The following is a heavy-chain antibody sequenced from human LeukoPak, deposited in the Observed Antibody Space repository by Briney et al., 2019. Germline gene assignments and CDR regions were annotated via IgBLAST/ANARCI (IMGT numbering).Heavy chain of an antibody. CDR1: GFTFSDYY. CDR2: ISGSGGST. Sequence: PGGSLRLSCAASGFTFSDYYMSWVRQAPGKGLEWVSAISGSGGSTYYADSVKGRFTISRDNSKNTLYLQMNSLRAEDTAVYYYAKGVREWELHDAFDIWGQGTMVTVSS. D-gene: IGHD1-26*01. CDR3: AKGVREWELHDAFDI. V-gene: IGHV3-23*01. J-gene: IGHJ3*02.